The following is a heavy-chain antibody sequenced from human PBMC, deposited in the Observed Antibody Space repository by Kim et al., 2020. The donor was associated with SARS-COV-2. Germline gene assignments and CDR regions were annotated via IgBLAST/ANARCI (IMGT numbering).Heavy chain of an antibody. CDR2: IYYSGST. D-gene: IGHD6-19*01. V-gene: IGHV4-59*08. CDR1: GGSISSYY. J-gene: IGHJ6*01. Sequence: SETLSLTCTVSGGSISSYYWSWIRQPPGKGLEWIGYIYYSGSTNYNPSLKSRVTISVDTSKNQFSLKLSSVTAADTAVYYCARLVAVAGTGLYYYYGMDV. CDR3: ARLVAVAGTGLYYYYGMDV.